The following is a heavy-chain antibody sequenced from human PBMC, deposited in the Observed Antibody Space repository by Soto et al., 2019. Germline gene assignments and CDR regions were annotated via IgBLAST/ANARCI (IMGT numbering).Heavy chain of an antibody. CDR3: ARDRGYGSGKFQYYYYYGMDV. CDR1: GFTFSDHY. CDR2: TRNKTNSYTT. Sequence: GGSLRLSCAASGFTFSDHYMDWVRQAPGKGLEWVGLTRNKTNSYTTEYAASVKGRYTISRDDPKNSLYLQMNSLKTGDTAVYYCARDRGYGSGKFQYYYYYGMDVWGQGTTVTVSS. J-gene: IGHJ6*02. D-gene: IGHD3-10*01. V-gene: IGHV3-72*01.